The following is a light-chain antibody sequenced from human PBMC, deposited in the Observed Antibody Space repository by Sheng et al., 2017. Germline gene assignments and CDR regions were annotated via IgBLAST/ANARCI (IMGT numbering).Light chain of an antibody. Sequence: DIQMTQSPSSLSASVGDRVTIACRASQSISNYLIWYQQKPGKAPNLLIYAASTLQGGVPSRFXGSGSGXDFTLTISSLQPEDFATYYCQQSYNTPLTFGGGTKVEIK. V-gene: IGKV1-39*01. CDR1: QSISNY. J-gene: IGKJ4*01. CDR2: AAS. CDR3: QQSYNTPLT.